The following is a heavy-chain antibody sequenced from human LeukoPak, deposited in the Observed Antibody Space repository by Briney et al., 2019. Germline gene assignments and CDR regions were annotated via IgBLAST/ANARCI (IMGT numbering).Heavy chain of an antibody. CDR1: GDSVSSNSAA. J-gene: IGHJ6*02. V-gene: IGHV6-1*01. CDR2: TYYRSKWYN. CDR3: ARVAAAGTSYYYGMDV. Sequence: SQTLSLTCAISGDSVSSNSAAWNWIRQTPSRGLEWLGRTYYRSKWYNDYAVSVKSRITINPDTSKNQFSLQLNSVTPEDTAVYYCARVAAAGTSYYYGMDVWGQGTTVTVSS. D-gene: IGHD6-13*01.